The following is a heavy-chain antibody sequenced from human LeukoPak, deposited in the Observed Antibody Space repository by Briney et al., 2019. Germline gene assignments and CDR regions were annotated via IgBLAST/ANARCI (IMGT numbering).Heavy chain of an antibody. D-gene: IGHD4/OR15-4a*01. CDR3: ARAYGGAGAPFDY. V-gene: IGHV5-51*01. Sequence: GESLKISCKGSGYSFTSYWIGWVRQMPGKGLEWMGIIYPDDSDTTYSPSFQGQVIISADKSISTAYLQWSSLKASDTAIYYCARAYGGAGAPFDYWGQGTLVTVSS. CDR1: GYSFTSYW. J-gene: IGHJ4*02. CDR2: IYPDDSDT.